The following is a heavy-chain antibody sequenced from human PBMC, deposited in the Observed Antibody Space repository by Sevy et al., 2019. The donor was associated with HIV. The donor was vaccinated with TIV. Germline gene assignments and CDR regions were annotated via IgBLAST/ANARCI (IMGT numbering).Heavy chain of an antibody. J-gene: IGHJ6*02. D-gene: IGHD6-13*01. CDR2: INPNSGGT. V-gene: IGHV1-2*02. CDR1: GYTFTGYY. Sequence: ASVKVSCKASGYTFTGYYMHWVRQAPGQGLEWMGWINPNSGGTNYAQKFQGRVTMTRDTSIRTAYMELSRLRSDDTAVYYCARRGQLGAYYYYGMDVWGQGTTVTVSS. CDR3: ARRGQLGAYYYYGMDV.